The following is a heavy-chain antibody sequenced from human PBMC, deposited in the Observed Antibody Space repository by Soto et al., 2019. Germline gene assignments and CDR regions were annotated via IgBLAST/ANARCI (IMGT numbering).Heavy chain of an antibody. CDR3: AKGPYYYDSSGYWGYYYYYGMDV. J-gene: IGHJ6*02. CDR1: GFTFDDYA. D-gene: IGHD3-22*01. V-gene: IGHV3-9*01. CDR2: ISWNSGSI. Sequence: VQLVESGGGVVQPGRSLRLSCAASGFTFDDYAMHWVRQAPGKGLEWVSGISWNSGSIGYADSVKGRFTISRDNAKNSLYLQMNSLRAEDTALYYCAKGPYYYDSSGYWGYYYYYGMDVWGQGTTVTVSS.